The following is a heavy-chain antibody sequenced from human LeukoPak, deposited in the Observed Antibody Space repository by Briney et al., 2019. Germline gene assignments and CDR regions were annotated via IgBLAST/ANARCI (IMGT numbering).Heavy chain of an antibody. CDR2: TYYRSKWYY. CDR1: GDTVSSNSAA. CDR3: ARGFALDF. V-gene: IGHV6-1*01. Sequence: SRTLSLTCDISGDTVSSNSAAWNWIRQSPSRGLEWLGRTYYRSKWYYDYAVSVKSRITISPDTSKNQFSLQLNSVTADDTAVYYWARGFALDFWGQGKMVTVSS. J-gene: IGHJ3*01.